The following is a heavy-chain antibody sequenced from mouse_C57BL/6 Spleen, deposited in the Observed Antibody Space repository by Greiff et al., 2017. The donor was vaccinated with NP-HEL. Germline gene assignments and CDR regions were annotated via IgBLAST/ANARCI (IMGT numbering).Heavy chain of an antibody. J-gene: IGHJ1*03. CDR2: ILPGSGST. CDR1: GYTFTGYW. CDR3: ERDGYYYGSSYHWYFDV. Sequence: QVQLQQSGAELMKPGASVKLSCKATGYTFTGYWIEWVKQRPGHGLEWIGEILPGSGSTNYTEKFKGKATFTADTSSNTAYMQLSSLTTEDSAFYYCERDGYYYGSSYHWYFDVWGTGTTVTVSS. D-gene: IGHD1-1*01. V-gene: IGHV1-9*01.